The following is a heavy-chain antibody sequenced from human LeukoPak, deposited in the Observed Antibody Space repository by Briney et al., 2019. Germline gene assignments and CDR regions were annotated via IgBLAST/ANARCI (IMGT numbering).Heavy chain of an antibody. Sequence: PSETLSLTCTVSGGSISSYYWSWIRQPPGKGLEWIGYIYYSGSTNYNPSLKSRVTISVDTSKNQFSLKLSSVTAADTAVYYCASLAAGPDWYFDLWGRGTLVTVSS. V-gene: IGHV4-59*08. D-gene: IGHD6-19*01. CDR1: GGSISSYY. CDR2: IYYSGST. J-gene: IGHJ2*01. CDR3: ASLAAGPDWYFDL.